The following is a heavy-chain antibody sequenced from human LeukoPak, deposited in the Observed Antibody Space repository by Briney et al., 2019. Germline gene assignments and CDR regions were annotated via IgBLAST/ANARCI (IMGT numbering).Heavy chain of an antibody. D-gene: IGHD3-10*01. CDR1: GFTFSRYW. CDR2: IKQDGSEK. CDR3: ARKGGSLVRGVIMDAFDM. Sequence: GGSLRLSCAASGFTFSRYWMSWVRPAPGKGLEWVANIKQDGSEKYYVDSVKGRFTISRDNAENLQYLQMNSLRAEDTAVYYCARKGGSLVRGVIMDAFDMWGQGTMVTVS. V-gene: IGHV3-7*05. J-gene: IGHJ3*02.